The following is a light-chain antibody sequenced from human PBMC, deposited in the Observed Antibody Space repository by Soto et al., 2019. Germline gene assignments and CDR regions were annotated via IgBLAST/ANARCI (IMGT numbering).Light chain of an antibody. CDR3: QQYGSALLIS. Sequence: EIVFTDSPDTLDLSQGERASLSCRASHNIYINSLAWYQQRPGQAPRLRIFGASKRATGIPDRFSGSGSGGDFTLTISGLEPEDFAVYYCQQYGSALLISLGQGTRLEI. CDR1: HNIYINS. V-gene: IGKV3-20*01. CDR2: GAS. J-gene: IGKJ5*01.